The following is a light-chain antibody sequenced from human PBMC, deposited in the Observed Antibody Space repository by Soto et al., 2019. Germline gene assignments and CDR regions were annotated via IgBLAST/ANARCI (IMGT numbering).Light chain of an antibody. CDR1: QSISSS. Sequence: EIVLRQPPATLSLSPGERASLSCRASQSISSSLAWYQQKPGQAPRLLISGASNRATGIPARFSGSGSGTDVTITISSLEKEDGAVYDCQQRSNWPRTFGQGTKVDIK. V-gene: IGKV3-11*01. J-gene: IGKJ1*01. CDR2: GAS. CDR3: QQRSNWPRT.